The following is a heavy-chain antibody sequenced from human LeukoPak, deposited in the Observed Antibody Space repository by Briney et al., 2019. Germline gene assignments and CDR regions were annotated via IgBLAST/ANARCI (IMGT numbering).Heavy chain of an antibody. Sequence: KTSETLSLTCAVYGGSFSGYYWSWIRQPPGKGLEWIGEINHSGSTNYNPSLKSRVTISVDTSKNQFSLKLSSVTAADTAVYYCARGTRFYYYGMDVWGQGTTVTVSS. D-gene: IGHD3-3*01. CDR2: INHSGST. CDR1: GGSFSGYY. V-gene: IGHV4-34*01. J-gene: IGHJ6*02. CDR3: ARGTRFYYYGMDV.